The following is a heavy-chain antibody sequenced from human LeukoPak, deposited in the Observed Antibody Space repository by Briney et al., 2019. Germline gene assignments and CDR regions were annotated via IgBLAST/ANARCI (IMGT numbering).Heavy chain of an antibody. CDR3: ARVGPAIYGSRTYINYDYYYMDV. CDR2: ISAYNGNT. D-gene: IGHD3-10*01. Sequence: GASVKVSCKASGYTFTSYDINWVRQAPGQGLEWMGWISAYNGNTNYAQKLQGRVTMTTDTSTSTAYMELRSLRSDDTAVYYCARVGPAIYGSRTYINYDYYYMDVWGEGTTV. J-gene: IGHJ6*03. V-gene: IGHV1-18*01. CDR1: GYTFTSYD.